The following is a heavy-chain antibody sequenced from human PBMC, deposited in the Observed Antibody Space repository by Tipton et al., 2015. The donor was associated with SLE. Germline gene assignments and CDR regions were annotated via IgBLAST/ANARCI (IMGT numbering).Heavy chain of an antibody. J-gene: IGHJ3*02. Sequence: TLSLTCAVSGGSISGYYWSWIRQPPGKELEWIGYIFHSGITYYNPSLKSRVTMSVDRSKNQFSLKLSSVTAADTTVYYCARAEGSWDAFDIWGQGTMVTVSS. CDR3: ARAEGSWDAFDI. CDR2: IFHSGIT. V-gene: IGHV4-59*01. CDR1: GGSISGYY. D-gene: IGHD2-15*01.